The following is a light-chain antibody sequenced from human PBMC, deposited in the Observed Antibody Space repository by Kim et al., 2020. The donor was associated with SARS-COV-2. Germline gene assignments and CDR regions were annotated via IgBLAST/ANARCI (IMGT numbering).Light chain of an antibody. V-gene: IGKV1-16*02. CDR2: AAS. CDR3: QQYNSYPLS. J-gene: IGKJ4*01. Sequence: SVSLGERVPITCRASQGFSNYLAWLQQKPGQAPKSLIYAASSLQSGVPSKFSGSGSGTDFTLTISSLQPEDFATYYCQQYNSYPLSFGEGTKVEI. CDR1: QGFSNY.